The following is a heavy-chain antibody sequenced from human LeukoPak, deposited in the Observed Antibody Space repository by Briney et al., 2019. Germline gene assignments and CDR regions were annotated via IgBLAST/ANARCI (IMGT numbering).Heavy chain of an antibody. CDR2: ISYDGSNK. CDR3: ARDPGY. CDR1: GFTFSSYA. V-gene: IGHV3-30-3*01. Sequence: TGGSLRLSCAASGFTFSSYAMHWVRQAPGKGLEWVAVISYDGSNKYYADSVKGRFTISRDNSKNTLYLQMNSLRAEDTAAYYCARDPGYWGQGTLVTVSS. J-gene: IGHJ4*02.